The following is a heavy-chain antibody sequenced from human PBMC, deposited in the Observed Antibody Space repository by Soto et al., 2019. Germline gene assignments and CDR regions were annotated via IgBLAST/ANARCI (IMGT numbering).Heavy chain of an antibody. CDR1: GFSVSSSH. J-gene: IGHJ5*02. V-gene: IGHV3-53*01. CDR3: AKLGPYGSESYSFRYNCIAP. CDR2: IYSGGTT. D-gene: IGHD3-10*01. Sequence: EVQLVDSGGGLIQPGGSLRLSCAASGFSVSSSHMIWVRQAPGKGLEWVSVIYSGGTTYYAVSVKGRFTISRDKSKNTVYLHMDSLITDDTSVYHCAKLGPYGSESYSFRYNCIAPWGQGTLVTVSS.